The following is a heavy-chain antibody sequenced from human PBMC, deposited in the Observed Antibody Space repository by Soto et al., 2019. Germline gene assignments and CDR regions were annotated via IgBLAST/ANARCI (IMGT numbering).Heavy chain of an antibody. V-gene: IGHV4-59*08. CDR1: GGSISSYY. D-gene: IGHD3-10*01. Sequence: SETLSLTCTVSGGSISSYYWSWTRQPPGKGLEWIGYIYYSGSTNYNPSLKSRVTISVDTSKNQFSLKLSSVTAADTAVYYCARLDPSGKIDYWGQGTLVTVSS. J-gene: IGHJ4*02. CDR2: IYYSGST. CDR3: ARLDPSGKIDY.